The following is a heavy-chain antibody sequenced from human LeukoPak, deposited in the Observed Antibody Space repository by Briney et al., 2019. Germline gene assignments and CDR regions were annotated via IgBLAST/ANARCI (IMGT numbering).Heavy chain of an antibody. V-gene: IGHV5-51*01. CDR1: GYSFTNYW. D-gene: IGHD3-3*01. J-gene: IGHJ4*02. Sequence: SCKGSGYSFTNYWIAWVRQMPGKGIEWRGIIYPGGTDTRYSPSFQGQVTISADKSISTAYLQWSSLKASDTAMYYCARSDGGVWYFDYWGQGTLVTVSS. CDR2: IYPGGTDT. CDR3: ARSDGGVWYFDY.